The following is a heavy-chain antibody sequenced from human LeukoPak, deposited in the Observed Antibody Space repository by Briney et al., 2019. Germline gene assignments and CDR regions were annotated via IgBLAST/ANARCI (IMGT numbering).Heavy chain of an antibody. V-gene: IGHV3-30*02. Sequence: GGSLRLSCVASGFTFSRYGMHWVRQAPGKGLEWVTYIQNDGSKKYYADSVKGRFTISRDNSKNTLYLQMNSLRAEDTAVYYCAKPRSCSGGSCYLRQYFQHWGQGTLVTVSS. CDR3: AKPRSCSGGSCYLRQYFQH. D-gene: IGHD2-15*01. J-gene: IGHJ1*01. CDR2: IQNDGSKK. CDR1: GFTFSRYG.